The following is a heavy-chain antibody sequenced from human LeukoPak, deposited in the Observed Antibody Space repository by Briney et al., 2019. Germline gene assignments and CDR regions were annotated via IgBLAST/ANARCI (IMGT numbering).Heavy chain of an antibody. CDR2: IYYSGST. D-gene: IGHD3-22*01. CDR3: AASYYYYSSGPRPYYFDF. CDR1: GGSISSYY. J-gene: IGHJ4*02. Sequence: SETLSLTCTVSGGSISSYYWSWIRQPPGKGLEWIAFIYYSGSTKYNPSLNSRVTISVDTSKNQFSLRLSSVTAADTAVYYCAASYYYYSSGPRPYYFDFWGQGTLVTVSS. V-gene: IGHV4-59*12.